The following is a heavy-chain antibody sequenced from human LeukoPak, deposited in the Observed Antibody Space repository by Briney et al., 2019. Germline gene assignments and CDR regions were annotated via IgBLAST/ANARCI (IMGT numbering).Heavy chain of an antibody. CDR3: ARALAAGVTLNALDI. CDR1: GFSFSSYW. V-gene: IGHV3-74*01. D-gene: IGHD6-13*01. J-gene: IGHJ3*02. CDR2: IQYDGSTT. Sequence: GGSLRLSCAASGFSFSSYWMHWVRQVPGKGLVWVARIQYDGSTTNYADSVKGRFTISRDNAKKTLYVQMNSLRAEDTAVYYCARALAAGVTLNALDIWGQGTMVTVSS.